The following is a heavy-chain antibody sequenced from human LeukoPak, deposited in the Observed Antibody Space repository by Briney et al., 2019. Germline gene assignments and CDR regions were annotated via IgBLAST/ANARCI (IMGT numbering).Heavy chain of an antibody. CDR1: GYIFTSYY. J-gene: IGHJ6*02. CDR2: INPSGGST. CDR3: AREFPGERYYYGMDV. V-gene: IGHV1-46*01. D-gene: IGHD3-10*01. Sequence: GASVKVSCKASGYIFTSYYMHWVRQAPGQGLEWMGIINPSGGSTSYAQKFQGRVTMPRDTSTSTVYMELSSLRSEDTAVYYCAREFPGERYYYGMDVWGQGTTVTVSS.